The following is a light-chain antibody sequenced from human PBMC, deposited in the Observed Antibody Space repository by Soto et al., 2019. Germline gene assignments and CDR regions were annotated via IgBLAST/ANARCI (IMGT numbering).Light chain of an antibody. Sequence: QAVVTQSSSASASLGSSVKLTCTLSRGHSSYIIAWHQQQPGKAPRYLMKLEGSGSYNKGSGVPDRFSVSSSGADRYLSISNLQSQDEADYYCETWDSLVFVGGTKLTVL. CDR3: ETWDSLV. CDR1: RGHSSYI. J-gene: IGLJ3*02. V-gene: IGLV4-60*03. CDR2: LEGSGSY.